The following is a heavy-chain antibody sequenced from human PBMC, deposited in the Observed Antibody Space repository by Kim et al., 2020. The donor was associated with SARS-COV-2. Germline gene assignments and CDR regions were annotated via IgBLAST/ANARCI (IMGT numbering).Heavy chain of an antibody. CDR3: ARVYYGSGSYFDY. Sequence: ASVKVSCRASGYTITSYGISWLRQAPGQGLEWMGWISAYNGNTNYAQKLQGRVTITTDISTSTAYMELRSLRSDDTAVYYCARVYYGSGSYFDYWGQGTLVTVSS. CDR1: GYTITSYG. V-gene: IGHV1-18*01. D-gene: IGHD3-10*01. CDR2: ISAYNGNT. J-gene: IGHJ4*02.